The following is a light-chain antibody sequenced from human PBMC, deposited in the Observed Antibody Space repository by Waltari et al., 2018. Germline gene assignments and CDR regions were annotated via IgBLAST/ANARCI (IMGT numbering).Light chain of an antibody. V-gene: IGLV1-51*01. J-gene: IGLJ3*02. CDR3: GTWDSSLSAWV. CDR1: SANIENNY. Sequence: QSVLTQPPSVSAAPGQTVTISCSGSSANIENNYVSWYHHLPGTAPKVLIYANNKRPSGIPDRISGSKSGASATLGISGLQTGDEADYYCGTWDSSLSAWVFGGGTKLTVL. CDR2: ANN.